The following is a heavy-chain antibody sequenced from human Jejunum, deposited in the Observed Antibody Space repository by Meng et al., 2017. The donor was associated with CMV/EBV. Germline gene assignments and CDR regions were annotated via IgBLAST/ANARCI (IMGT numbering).Heavy chain of an antibody. Sequence: EGQLVESGVGLVQPGGSLRLSWAASGFTFSSYWIHWVRQVPGKGLVWVSRVNTDESRTNYADSVEGRFTISRDNAKNKVYLQMNSLRAEDTAVYYCVRGGVGATGLDYWGQGILVTVSS. CDR2: VNTDESRT. J-gene: IGHJ4*02. CDR3: VRGGVGATGLDY. D-gene: IGHD1-26*01. CDR1: GFTFSSYW. V-gene: IGHV3-74*01.